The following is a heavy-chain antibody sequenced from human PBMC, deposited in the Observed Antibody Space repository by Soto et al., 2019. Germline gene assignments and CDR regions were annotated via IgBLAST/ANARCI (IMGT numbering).Heavy chain of an antibody. V-gene: IGHV3-72*01. J-gene: IGHJ4*02. Sequence: EVQLVESGGGLVQPGGSLRLSCATSGITFSDHDMDWVRQAPGQGLEWLGRSRSRADNYATDYAASVTGRFTFSRDDSKSSLSLPMRSLNTGDTAMYYCVMGVRGLSNYWGQGTLVTVSS. CDR2: SRSRADNYAT. CDR3: VMGVRGLSNY. CDR1: GITFSDHD. D-gene: IGHD3-10*01.